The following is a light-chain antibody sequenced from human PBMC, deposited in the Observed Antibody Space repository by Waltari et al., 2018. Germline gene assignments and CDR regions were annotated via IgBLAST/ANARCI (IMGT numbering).Light chain of an antibody. J-gene: IGLJ1*01. CDR3: CSFAGSPPYV. CDR2: DVN. Sequence: QSALTQPRSVSGSPGQSVTISCTGTSSDVGGYNSVSWYQQHPGKAPKLMIYDVNKRPSGVPDRLSGSNAGNTASLTISGLQGEDEADYYCCSFAGSPPYVFGTGTKVTVL. CDR1: SSDVGGYNS. V-gene: IGLV2-11*01.